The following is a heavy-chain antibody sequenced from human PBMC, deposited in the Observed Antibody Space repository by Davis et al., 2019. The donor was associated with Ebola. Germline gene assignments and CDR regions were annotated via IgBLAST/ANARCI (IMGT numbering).Heavy chain of an antibody. J-gene: IGHJ6*02. CDR2: INAGNGNT. Sequence: ASVKVSCKASGYTFTSYAMHWVRQAPGQRLEWMGWINAGNGNTKYSQKFQGRVTITRDTSASTAYMELSSLRSEDTAVYYCARWAMITFGGVIVIPYGMDVWGQGTTVTVSS. D-gene: IGHD3-16*02. CDR1: GYTFTSYA. CDR3: ARWAMITFGGVIVIPYGMDV. V-gene: IGHV1-3*01.